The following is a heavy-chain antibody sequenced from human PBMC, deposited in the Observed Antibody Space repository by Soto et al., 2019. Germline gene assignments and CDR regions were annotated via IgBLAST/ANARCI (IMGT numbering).Heavy chain of an antibody. V-gene: IGHV4-61*01. D-gene: IGHD1-1*01. J-gene: IGHJ6*02. CDR1: GGSVSSGSYY. Sequence: QVQLQESGPGLVKPSETLSLTCTVSGGSVSSGSYYWSWIRQPPGKGLEWIGYIYYSGSTNYNPPLKSRVSNTLVPSQNQFSLKLSSVTAAVTALYHRARGLQHWYNVRYYYGMDVLGQGTTVTVSS. CDR2: IYYSGST. CDR3: ARGLQHWYNVRYYYGMDV.